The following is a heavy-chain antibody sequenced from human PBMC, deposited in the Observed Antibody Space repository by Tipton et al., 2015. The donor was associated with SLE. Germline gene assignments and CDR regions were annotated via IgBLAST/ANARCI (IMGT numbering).Heavy chain of an antibody. CDR3: AKRGNDYGDSYFYYNGMDV. J-gene: IGHJ6*02. V-gene: IGHV3-30*02. CDR1: GFTFSSYS. Sequence: SLRLSCAASGFTFSSYSMHWVRQAPGKGLEWVAFIRYDGINQYYADSVKGRFTISRDNSKNTLYLQMNSLRPEDAAVYYCAKRGNDYGDSYFYYNGMDVWGQGTTVTVSS. D-gene: IGHD4-17*01. CDR2: IRYDGINQ.